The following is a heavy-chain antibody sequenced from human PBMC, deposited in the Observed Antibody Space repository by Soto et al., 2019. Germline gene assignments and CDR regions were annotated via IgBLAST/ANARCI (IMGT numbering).Heavy chain of an antibody. V-gene: IGHV3-30*18. CDR2: ISYDGSNK. CDR1: GFTFSSYG. Sequence: VQLVESGGGVVQPGRSLRLSCAASGFTFSSYGMHWVRQAPGKGLEWVAVISYDGSNKYYADSVKGRFTISRDNSKNTLYLQMNSLRAEDTAVYYCANIVRGTDWGQGTLVTVSS. J-gene: IGHJ4*02. CDR3: ANIVRGTD. D-gene: IGHD3-10*01.